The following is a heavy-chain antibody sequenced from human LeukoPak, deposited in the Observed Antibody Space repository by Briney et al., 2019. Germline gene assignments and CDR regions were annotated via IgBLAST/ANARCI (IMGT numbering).Heavy chain of an antibody. CDR1: GFSFSSYS. V-gene: IGHV3-21*04. Sequence: PGGSLSLSCAASGFSFSSYSMNWVRQAPGKGLEWVSSISSSGSYIDYADSVRGRFTISRDNSKNTLYLQMNSLKAEDTAVYYCARYRGHDAFDIWGQGTMVTVSS. J-gene: IGHJ3*02. CDR2: ISSSGSYI. CDR3: ARYRGHDAFDI. D-gene: IGHD2-2*01.